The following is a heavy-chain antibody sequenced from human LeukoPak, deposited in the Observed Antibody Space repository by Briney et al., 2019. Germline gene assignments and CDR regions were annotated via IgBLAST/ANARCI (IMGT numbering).Heavy chain of an antibody. CDR3: ARSWGYGDYVPFDY. CDR2: IIPIFGTA. V-gene: IGHV1-69*06. D-gene: IGHD4-17*01. J-gene: IGHJ4*02. CDR1: GGTFSSYA. Sequence: GASVKVSCKASGGTFSSYAISWVRQAPGQGLEWMGGIIPIFGTANYAQKFQGRVTITADKSTSTAYMELSSLRSDDTAVYYCARSWGYGDYVPFDYWGQGTLVTVSS.